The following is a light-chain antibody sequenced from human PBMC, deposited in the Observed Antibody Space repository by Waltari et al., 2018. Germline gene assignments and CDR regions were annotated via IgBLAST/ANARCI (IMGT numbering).Light chain of an antibody. CDR3: QQRYYWPLT. V-gene: IGKV3-11*01. CDR2: DAS. Sequence: EIVLTQSPATLSLSPGERATLSCRASQTVITYLAWYQQKPGQAPRLLISDASNRVPGIPARFSGSGSGTDFTLTISSLEPEDFAVYYCQQRYYWPLTFGGGTKVDIK. CDR1: QTVITY. J-gene: IGKJ4*01.